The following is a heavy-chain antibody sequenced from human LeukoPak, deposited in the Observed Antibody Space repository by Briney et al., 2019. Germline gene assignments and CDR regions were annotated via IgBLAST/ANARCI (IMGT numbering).Heavy chain of an antibody. CDR2: INSGGNA. CDR3: ARSQGGTMSLRHFDL. CDR1: GFTVGSNY. V-gene: IGHV3-53*01. D-gene: IGHD3-22*01. J-gene: IGHJ2*01. Sequence: SGGSLRLSCAASGFTVGSNYMNWVRQAPGKGLEWVSVINSGGNAYYADSVKGRFTISRDNSKNMLYLQMNSLRAEDTAVFYCARSQGGTMSLRHFDLWGRGTLVTVSS.